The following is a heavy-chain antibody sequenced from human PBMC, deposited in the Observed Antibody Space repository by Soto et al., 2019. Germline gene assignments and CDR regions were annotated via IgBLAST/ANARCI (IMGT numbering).Heavy chain of an antibody. CDR1: GFTFSSYG. V-gene: IGHV3-30*18. J-gene: IGHJ4*02. Sequence: PGGSLRLSCAASGFTFSSYGMHWVRQAPGKGLEWVAIISYDGGKKYYADSVKGRFTISRDNSKNTLYLQMNSLRAEDTAVYYCAKDLGRFLDQYYFDYWGQGTLVTVSS. CDR2: ISYDGGKK. CDR3: AKDLGRFLDQYYFDY. D-gene: IGHD3-3*01.